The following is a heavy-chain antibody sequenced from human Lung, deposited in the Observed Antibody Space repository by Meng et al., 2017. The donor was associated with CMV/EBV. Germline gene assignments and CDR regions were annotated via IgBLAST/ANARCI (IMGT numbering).Heavy chain of an antibody. Sequence: GGSLRLXCAASGFTFNSYWMHWVRQAPGKGLVWVSRITSDGSSTTYADSVKGRFTISRDNAKNTLYLQMNSLGAEDTAVYYCAREYRLKYDSYVFDFWGQGXLVTVSS. J-gene: IGHJ4*02. D-gene: IGHD3-22*01. V-gene: IGHV3-74*01. CDR2: ITSDGSST. CDR3: AREYRLKYDSYVFDF. CDR1: GFTFNSYW.